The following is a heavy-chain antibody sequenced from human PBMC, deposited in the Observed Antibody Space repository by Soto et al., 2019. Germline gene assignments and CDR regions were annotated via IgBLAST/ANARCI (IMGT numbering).Heavy chain of an antibody. J-gene: IGHJ5*02. CDR3: ARAPGVVVGTSILSSWFDP. Sequence: QVQLQESGPGLVKSSGTLSLACTVSGDSIRTSNWWSWVRQTPGKGLEWIGEIYSSGTTNFNPSLKGRVGFSVDGSRNQFSLNLTSVTAADTAVYFCARAPGVVVGTSILSSWFDPWGQGTLVIVSS. D-gene: IGHD2-21*02. V-gene: IGHV4-4*02. CDR1: GDSIRTSNW. CDR2: IYSSGTT.